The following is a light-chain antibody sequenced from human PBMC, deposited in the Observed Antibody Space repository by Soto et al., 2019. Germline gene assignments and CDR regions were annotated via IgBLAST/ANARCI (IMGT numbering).Light chain of an antibody. CDR1: QSVSSDY. Sequence: EIVLTQSPGTLSLSSGERATLSCRASQSVSSDYLAWYQQKPGQAPRLLIYGASSRATGVPDRFSGSGSGTDFTLTISRLEPEDCAVYYCQQYGSSPALTFGGGTKVEIK. V-gene: IGKV3-20*01. CDR3: QQYGSSPALT. CDR2: GAS. J-gene: IGKJ4*01.